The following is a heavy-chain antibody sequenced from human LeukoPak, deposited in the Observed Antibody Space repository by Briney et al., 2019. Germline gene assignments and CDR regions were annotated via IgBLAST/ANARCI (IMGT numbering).Heavy chain of an antibody. CDR2: INPSGGST. J-gene: IGHJ4*02. V-gene: IGHV1-46*01. Sequence: ASVKLSCKASGYVFTSYYMHWVREAPGQGPEWMEKINPSGGSTSYAQKFQGRLTMTRDTSTRTVYMELSSLRSADTSVYYCARDPCGGDCHFDYWGQGALVTVSS. CDR1: GYVFTSYY. D-gene: IGHD2-21*02. CDR3: ARDPCGGDCHFDY.